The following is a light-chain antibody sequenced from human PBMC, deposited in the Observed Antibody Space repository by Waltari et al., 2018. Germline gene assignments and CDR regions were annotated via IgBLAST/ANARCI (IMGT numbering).Light chain of an antibody. CDR2: SAS. Sequence: DIQMTQPPSSLSASVGDRVTITCRASQSISSNLNWYQQKAGKAPKLLIYSASSLQGGVPSRLSGSGSGTDFTLTIGSLQPEDFATYYCQQSYSVPYTFGQGTKLEIK. J-gene: IGKJ2*01. V-gene: IGKV1-39*01. CDR1: QSISSN. CDR3: QQSYSVPYT.